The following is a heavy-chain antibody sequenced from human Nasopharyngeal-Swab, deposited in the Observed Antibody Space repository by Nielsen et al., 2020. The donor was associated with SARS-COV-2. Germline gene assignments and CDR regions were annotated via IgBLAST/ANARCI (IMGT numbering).Heavy chain of an antibody. D-gene: IGHD3-22*01. CDR2: ISYDGSNK. Sequence: GGSLRLSCAASGFTFSSYAMHWVRQAPGKGLEWVAVISYDGSNKYYADSVKGRFTISRDNSKNTLYLQMNSLRAEDTAVYCCARDLGGYYGDWGQGTLVTVSS. V-gene: IGHV3-30-3*01. CDR1: GFTFSSYA. CDR3: ARDLGGYYGD. J-gene: IGHJ4*02.